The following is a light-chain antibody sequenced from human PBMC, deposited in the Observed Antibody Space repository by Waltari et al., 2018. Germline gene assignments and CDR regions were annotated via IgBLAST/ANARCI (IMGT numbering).Light chain of an antibody. CDR2: KVS. Sequence: DVGMTQSPLSLPVTLGKPASIPRRSRQSLVSSDGNTYFNWFQERPGQSPRRLLYKVSNRDSGVPDRFSGSGSGTDFTLRISRVEAEDVGVYYCMQGRHWPWTFGQGTKVEIK. J-gene: IGKJ1*01. CDR3: MQGRHWPWT. V-gene: IGKV2-30*01. CDR1: QSLVSSDGNTY.